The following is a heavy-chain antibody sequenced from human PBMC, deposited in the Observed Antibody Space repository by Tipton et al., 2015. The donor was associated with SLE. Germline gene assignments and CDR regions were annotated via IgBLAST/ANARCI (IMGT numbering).Heavy chain of an antibody. CDR2: TYYRSKWYN. J-gene: IGHJ3*02. D-gene: IGHD1-1*01. CDR3: ARQTTKWDTSPGAFDI. Sequence: PGLVKPSQTLSLTCAISGDSVSSNSAAWNWIRQSPSRGLEWLGRTYYRSKWYNDYAVSVKSRITINADTSRNQFSLQLNSVTPEDTAEYYCARQTTKWDTSPGAFDIWGQGTMVAVSS. V-gene: IGHV6-1*01. CDR1: GDSVSSNSAA.